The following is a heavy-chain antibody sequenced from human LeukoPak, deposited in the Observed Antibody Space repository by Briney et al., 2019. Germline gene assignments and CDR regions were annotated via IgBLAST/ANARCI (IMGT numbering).Heavy chain of an antibody. CDR2: AYYSGNT. CDR3: ARRADWFDP. V-gene: IGHV4-59*01. Sequence: PSETLSLTCTVSGGSIRSYYWSWIRRPPGRALEWIGNAYYSGNTNYNPSLRSRVTISIDTSKNQISLKLSSVTAADTAVYYCARRADWFDPWGQGILVTVSS. CDR1: GGSIRSYY. J-gene: IGHJ5*02.